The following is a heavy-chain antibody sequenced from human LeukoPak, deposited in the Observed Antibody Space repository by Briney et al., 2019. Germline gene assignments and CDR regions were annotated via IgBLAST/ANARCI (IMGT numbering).Heavy chain of an antibody. CDR1: GGSFSGYY. CDR2: INHSGST. CDR3: ARHSAGRSRRGYFDY. J-gene: IGHJ4*02. V-gene: IGHV4-34*01. D-gene: IGHD6-19*01. Sequence: SETLSLTCAVYGGSFSGYYWSWIRQPPGKGLEWIGEINHSGSTNYNPSLKSRVTISVDTSKNQFSLKLSSVTAADTAVYYCARHSAGRSRRGYFDYWGQGTLVTVSS.